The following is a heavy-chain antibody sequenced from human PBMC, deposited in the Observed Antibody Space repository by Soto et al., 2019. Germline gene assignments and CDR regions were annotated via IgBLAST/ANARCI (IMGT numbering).Heavy chain of an antibody. J-gene: IGHJ4*02. CDR1: GGTFSSYT. Sequence: ASVKVSCKASGGTFSSYTISWVRQAPGQGLEWMGRIIPILGIANYAQKFQGRVTITADKSTSTAYMELSSLRSEDTAVYYCARSYSGYDSTDYYFDYWGQGTLVTVSS. V-gene: IGHV1-69*02. CDR2: IIPILGIA. D-gene: IGHD5-12*01. CDR3: ARSYSGYDSTDYYFDY.